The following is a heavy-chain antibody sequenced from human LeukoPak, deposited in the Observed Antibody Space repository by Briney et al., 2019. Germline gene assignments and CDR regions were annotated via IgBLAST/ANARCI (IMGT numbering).Heavy chain of an antibody. Sequence: GGSLRLSCAASGFTVSSNYMSWVRQAPGKGLEWVGRIKSKTDGGTTDYAAPVKGRSTISRDDSKNTLYLQMNSLKTEDTAVYYCTTADYPLFGYWGQGTLVTVSS. J-gene: IGHJ4*02. V-gene: IGHV3-15*01. CDR2: IKSKTDGGTT. CDR1: GFTVSSNY. D-gene: IGHD4-11*01. CDR3: TTADYPLFGY.